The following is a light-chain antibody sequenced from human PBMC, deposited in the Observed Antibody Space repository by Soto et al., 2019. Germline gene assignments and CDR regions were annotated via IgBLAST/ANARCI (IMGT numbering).Light chain of an antibody. J-gene: IGKJ4*01. CDR3: QHSYTTPRT. Sequence: DVQMTQTPSSLPASVGDRVTIICRASQTIGHYLNWYQQKPGKAPNLLIYGASSLRSGVPSRFNGSGSGTDFTLTISSLQPEDFATYFCQHSYTTPRTFGGGTKVEIE. V-gene: IGKV1-39*01. CDR2: GAS. CDR1: QTIGHY.